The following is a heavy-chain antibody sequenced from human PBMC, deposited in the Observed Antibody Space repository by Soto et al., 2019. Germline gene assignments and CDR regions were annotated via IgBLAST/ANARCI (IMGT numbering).Heavy chain of an antibody. Sequence: GGSLRLSCAASGFSFSNYAMSWVRQAPGKGLEWISTLTGSSSNIYYADSVKGRFAISRDNSRNTLYLQMNSLTAEDTAVYYCANGRATYGLLTHDYWGQGTLVTVSS. CDR3: ANGRATYGLLTHDY. CDR2: LTGSSSNI. V-gene: IGHV3-23*01. J-gene: IGHJ4*02. CDR1: GFSFSNYA. D-gene: IGHD3-10*01.